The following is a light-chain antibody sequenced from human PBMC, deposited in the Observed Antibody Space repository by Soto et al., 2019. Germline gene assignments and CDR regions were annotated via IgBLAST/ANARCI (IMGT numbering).Light chain of an antibody. Sequence: EIVLTQSPDTLSLSPGERVTLSCRASQGIRTYLAWYQQKPGQAPRLLIHDASNRASGVPARFSGSGFGTDFTLTISSLEPEDFAVYYCQQRTNWLYTFGQGTKVEMK. CDR3: QQRTNWLYT. CDR2: DAS. CDR1: QGIRTY. J-gene: IGKJ2*01. V-gene: IGKV3-11*01.